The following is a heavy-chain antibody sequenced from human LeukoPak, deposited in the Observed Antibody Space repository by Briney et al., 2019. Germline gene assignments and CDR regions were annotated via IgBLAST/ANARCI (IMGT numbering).Heavy chain of an antibody. CDR3: ARAFYSSGFFFDY. V-gene: IGHV5-51*01. Sequence: GESLKISCKGSGYSFTSHWIGWVRQMPGKGLEWMGIIYPGDSDTRYSPSFQGQVTISADRSINTAYLQWSSLKASDTAMYYCARAFYSSGFFFDYWGQGTLVTVSS. CDR1: GYSFTSHW. D-gene: IGHD6-19*01. J-gene: IGHJ4*02. CDR2: IYPGDSDT.